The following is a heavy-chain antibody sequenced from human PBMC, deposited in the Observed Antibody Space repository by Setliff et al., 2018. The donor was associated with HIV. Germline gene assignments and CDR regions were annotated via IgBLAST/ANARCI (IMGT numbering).Heavy chain of an antibody. V-gene: IGHV5-51*01. CDR1: GYNFTSFW. CDR2: IYPGDSDT. J-gene: IGHJ4*02. D-gene: IGHD2-8*01. CDR3: ARHAYGCSNGICYMSDY. Sequence: PGESLKISCQVSGYNFTSFWIGWVRQMPGKGLEWMGIIYPGDSDTSYSPSFQGQVSISVDMSVSTAYLQWSSLRASDTAMYYCARHAYGCSNGICYMSDYWGQGTLVTVSS.